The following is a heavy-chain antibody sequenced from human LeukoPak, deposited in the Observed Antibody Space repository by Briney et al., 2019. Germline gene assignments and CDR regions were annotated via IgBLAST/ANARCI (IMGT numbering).Heavy chain of an antibody. D-gene: IGHD4-23*01. CDR1: GYTFTSYD. CDR2: MNPNSGNT. Sequence: ASVKVSCKASGYTFTSYDINWVRQATGQGLEWMGWMNPNSGNTGYAQKFQGRVTMTRNTSISTAYMELSSLRSEDTAVYYCVRGLDTVGGGIVDYWGQGTLVTVSS. V-gene: IGHV1-8*01. J-gene: IGHJ4*02. CDR3: VRGLDTVGGGIVDY.